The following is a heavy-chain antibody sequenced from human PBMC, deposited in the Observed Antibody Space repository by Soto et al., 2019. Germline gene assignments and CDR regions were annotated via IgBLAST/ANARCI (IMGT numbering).Heavy chain of an antibody. CDR2: ISGSGGST. Sequence: RLSCTASGFIFSSYAMRWVRQAPGKGLEWVSAISGSGGSTYYADSVKGRFTISRDSSRNTLQLQMDSLRAEDTAVYYCARAISSGWYYFDYWGQGTLVTVSS. J-gene: IGHJ4*02. CDR1: GFIFSSYA. V-gene: IGHV3-23*01. CDR3: ARAISSGWYYFDY. D-gene: IGHD6-19*01.